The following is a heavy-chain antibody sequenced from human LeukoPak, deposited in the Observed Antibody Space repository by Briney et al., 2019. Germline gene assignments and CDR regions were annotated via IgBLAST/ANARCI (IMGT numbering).Heavy chain of an antibody. CDR3: ARGRALRFLEWLPEGRSSSFGY. V-gene: IGHV1-8*03. D-gene: IGHD3-3*01. Sequence: ASVKVSCKASGYTFTSYDINWVRQATGQGLEWTGWMNPNSGNTGYAQKFQGRVTITRNTSISTAYMELSSLRSEDTAVYYCARGRALRFLEWLPEGRSSSFGYWGQGTLVTVSS. CDR1: GYTFTSYD. CDR2: MNPNSGNT. J-gene: IGHJ4*02.